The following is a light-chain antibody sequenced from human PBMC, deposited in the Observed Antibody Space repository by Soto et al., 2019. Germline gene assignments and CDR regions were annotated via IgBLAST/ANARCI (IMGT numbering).Light chain of an antibody. CDR3: QQTYNLPRT. Sequence: DIRMTQSPSSLSASVGDRVTITCRASLTIGDSLSWFQQKVGKPPTLLIYGASALQSGVPARFSGSGSGTDFTLTINNMQHEDFATYYCQQTYNLPRTFGQGTKVDIK. CDR1: LTIGDS. V-gene: IGKV1-39*01. J-gene: IGKJ1*01. CDR2: GAS.